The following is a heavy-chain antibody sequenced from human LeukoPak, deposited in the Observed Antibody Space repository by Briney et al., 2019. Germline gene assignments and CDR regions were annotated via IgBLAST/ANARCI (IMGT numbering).Heavy chain of an antibody. CDR2: IYYSGST. Sequence: PSETLSLTCTVSGGSISSYYWSWIRQPPGKGLEWIGYIYYSGSTNYNPSLKSRVTMSVDTSKNQFSLKLSSVTAADTAVYYCARDIQQLVNWFDPWGQGTLVTVSS. CDR3: ARDIQQLVNWFDP. CDR1: GGSISSYY. J-gene: IGHJ5*02. D-gene: IGHD6-13*01. V-gene: IGHV4-59*12.